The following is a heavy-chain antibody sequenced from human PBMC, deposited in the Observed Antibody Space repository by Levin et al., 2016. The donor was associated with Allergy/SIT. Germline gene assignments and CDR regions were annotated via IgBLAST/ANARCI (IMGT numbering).Heavy chain of an antibody. Sequence: WVRQAPGQGLEWMGWINPNSGGTNYAQKFQGRVTMTRDTSISTAYMELSRLRSDDTAVYYCARVGYIAVAGTFFDYWGQGTLVTVSS. CDR2: INPNSGGT. V-gene: IGHV1-2*02. CDR3: ARVGYIAVAGTFFDY. J-gene: IGHJ4*02. D-gene: IGHD6-19*01.